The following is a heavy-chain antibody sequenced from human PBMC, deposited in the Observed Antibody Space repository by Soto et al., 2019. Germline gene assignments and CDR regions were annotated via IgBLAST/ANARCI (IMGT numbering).Heavy chain of an antibody. D-gene: IGHD2-2*01. CDR2: IIPIFDTA. J-gene: IGHJ6*02. V-gene: IGHV1-69*13. CDR3: ARHDCISTSCYYYYYYSMDV. Sequence: SVKVSRQSSGGTFRSYAISWLRQPPGQGLEWMGGIIPIFDTANYAQKFQGRVTITADESTSTAYMELSSLRSEDTAVYYCARHDCISTSCYYYYYYSMDVWG. CDR1: GGTFRSYA.